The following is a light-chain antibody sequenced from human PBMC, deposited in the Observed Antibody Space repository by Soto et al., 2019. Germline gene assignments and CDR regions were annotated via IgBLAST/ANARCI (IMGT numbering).Light chain of an antibody. Sequence: QSALTQPASVSGSPGQSITICCTGTSSDVGAYNYVSWYQQHPGKAPKLIIYDVSNRPSGVSNRFSGSKSGNTASLSISGLQAEDEADFYCSSYTSSATYVFGTGTKLTVL. CDR2: DVS. J-gene: IGLJ1*01. V-gene: IGLV2-14*01. CDR3: SSYTSSATYV. CDR1: SSDVGAYNY.